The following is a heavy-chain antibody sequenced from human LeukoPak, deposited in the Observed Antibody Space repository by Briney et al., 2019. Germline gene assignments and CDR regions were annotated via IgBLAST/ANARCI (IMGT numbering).Heavy chain of an antibody. Sequence: GASVKVSCKASGYTFTNFAMNWVRRAPGQGLEWMGWINTNTGNPTYAQGFTGRFVFSLDTSVSTAYLQISSLKAEDTAVYYCARDEQQLSDYYYYYMDVWGKGTTVTVSS. CDR2: INTNTGNP. J-gene: IGHJ6*03. CDR1: GYTFTNFA. D-gene: IGHD6-13*01. CDR3: ARDEQQLSDYYYYYMDV. V-gene: IGHV7-4-1*02.